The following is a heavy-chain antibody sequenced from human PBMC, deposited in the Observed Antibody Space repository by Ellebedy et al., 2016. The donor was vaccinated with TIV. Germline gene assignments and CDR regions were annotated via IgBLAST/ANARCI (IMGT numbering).Heavy chain of an antibody. CDR1: GFTFSSYG. D-gene: IGHD3-22*01. CDR3: AKADYDSSGYPPLFDY. V-gene: IGHV3-30*18. J-gene: IGHJ4*02. CDR2: ISYDGSNK. Sequence: GGSLRLXXAASGFTFSSYGMHWVRQAPGKGLEWVAVISYDGSNKYYADSVKGRFTISRDNSKNTLYLQMNSLRAEDTAVYYCAKADYDSSGYPPLFDYWGQGTLVTVSS.